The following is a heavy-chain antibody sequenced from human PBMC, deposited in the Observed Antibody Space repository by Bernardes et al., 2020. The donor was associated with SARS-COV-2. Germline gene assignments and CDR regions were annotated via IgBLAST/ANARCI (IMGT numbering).Heavy chain of an antibody. CDR3: AKTPRESVDRFYYFDY. CDR2: ISWNSGSI. J-gene: IGHJ4*02. CDR1: GFTFDDYA. V-gene: IGHV3-9*01. D-gene: IGHD3-3*01. Sequence: GGSLRLSCAASGFTFDDYAMHWVRQAPGKGLEWVSGISWNSGSIGYADSVKGQFTISRDNAKNSLYLQMNSLRAEDTALYYCAKTPRESVDRFYYFDYWGQGTLVTVSS.